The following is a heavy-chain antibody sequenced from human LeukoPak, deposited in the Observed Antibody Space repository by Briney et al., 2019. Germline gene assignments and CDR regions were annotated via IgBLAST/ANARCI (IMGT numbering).Heavy chain of an antibody. Sequence: SETLSLTCTVSGGSISSGGYYWSWIRQHPGKGLEWIGYIYYSGSTYYNPSLKSRVTISVDTSKNQFSLKLSSVTAADTAVYYCAREGSSKNYYYYGMDVWGQGTTVTVSS. CDR3: AREGSSKNYYYYGMDV. CDR2: IYYSGST. V-gene: IGHV4-31*03. CDR1: GGSISSGGYY. J-gene: IGHJ6*02. D-gene: IGHD6-13*01.